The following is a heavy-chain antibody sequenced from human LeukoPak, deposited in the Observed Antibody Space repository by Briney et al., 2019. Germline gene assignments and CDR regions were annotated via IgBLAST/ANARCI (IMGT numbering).Heavy chain of an antibody. Sequence: PGGSLRLSCAASGVTFSSYRMNWVRQAPGKGLEWVSYISSSSSTIYYADSVKGRFTISRDNAKNSLYLQMNSLRAEDTAVYYCAKDRGIISDYWGQGTLVTVSS. D-gene: IGHD3-10*01. CDR1: GVTFSSYR. V-gene: IGHV3-48*01. CDR3: AKDRGIISDY. J-gene: IGHJ4*02. CDR2: ISSSSSTI.